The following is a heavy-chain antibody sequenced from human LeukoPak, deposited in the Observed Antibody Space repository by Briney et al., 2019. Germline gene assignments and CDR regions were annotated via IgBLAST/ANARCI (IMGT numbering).Heavy chain of an antibody. V-gene: IGHV1-18*01. J-gene: IGHJ4*02. D-gene: IGHD5-12*01. CDR2: ISAYNGNT. Sequence: ASVKVSCKASGYTFTSYGISWVRQAPGQGLEWMGWISAYNGNTNYAQKLQGRVTMTTDTSTSTAYMELRSLRSDDTAVYYCARAGVRGKDIVATITVLDYWGRGTLVTVSS. CDR3: ARAGVRGKDIVATITVLDY. CDR1: GYTFTSYG.